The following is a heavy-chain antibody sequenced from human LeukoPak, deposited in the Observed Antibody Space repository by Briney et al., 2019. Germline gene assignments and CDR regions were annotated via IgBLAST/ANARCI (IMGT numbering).Heavy chain of an antibody. CDR3: ARSVPYWYFDL. CDR2: IKQGGSEK. CDR1: GFTFSSYW. Sequence: GGSLRLSCAASGFTFSSYWMSWVRQAPGKGLEWVANIKQGGSEKYYVDSVKGRFTISRDNAKNSLYLQMNSLRAEDTAVYYCARSVPYWYFDLWGRGTLVTVSS. V-gene: IGHV3-7*01. J-gene: IGHJ2*01.